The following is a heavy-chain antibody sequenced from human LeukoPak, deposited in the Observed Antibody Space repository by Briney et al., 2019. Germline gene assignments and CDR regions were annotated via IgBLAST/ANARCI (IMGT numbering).Heavy chain of an antibody. D-gene: IGHD6-13*01. CDR3: ARGLAAAVIIFDY. V-gene: IGHV1-8*02. CDR1: GGTFSSYA. J-gene: IGHJ4*02. Sequence: GASVKVSCKASGGTFSSYAISWVRQAPGQGLEWMGWMNPNSGNTGYAQKFQGRVTMTRNTSISTAYMELSSLRSEDTAVYYCARGLAAAVIIFDYWGQGTLVTVSS. CDR2: MNPNSGNT.